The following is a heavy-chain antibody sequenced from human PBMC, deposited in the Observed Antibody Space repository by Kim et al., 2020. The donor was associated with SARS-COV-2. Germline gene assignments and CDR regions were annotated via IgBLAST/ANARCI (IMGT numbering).Heavy chain of an antibody. Sequence: SETLSLTCSVSGGSISSGGYYWNWIRQHPGKGLEWIGYIYYSGSTYYNPSLKSRVTISIDTSKNQFSLKLNSVTAADTAVYYCARNDRIAVAGSWNWFDPWGQGTLVTVSS. CDR3: ARNDRIAVAGSWNWFDP. CDR1: GGSISSGGYY. V-gene: IGHV4-31*03. D-gene: IGHD6-19*01. CDR2: IYYSGST. J-gene: IGHJ5*02.